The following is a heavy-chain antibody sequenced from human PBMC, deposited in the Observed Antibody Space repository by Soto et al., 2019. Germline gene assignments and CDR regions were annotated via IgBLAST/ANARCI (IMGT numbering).Heavy chain of an antibody. V-gene: IGHV4-59*01. CDR1: GGSISSYY. CDR3: ARRYGGNFDY. D-gene: IGHD1-26*01. CDR2: IYYSGST. Sequence: SETLSLTCTVSGGSISSYYWSWIRQPPGKGLEWIGYIYYSGSTNYNPSLKSRVTISVDTSKNQFSLKLSSVTATDTAVYYCARRYGGNFDYWGQGTLVTVSS. J-gene: IGHJ4*02.